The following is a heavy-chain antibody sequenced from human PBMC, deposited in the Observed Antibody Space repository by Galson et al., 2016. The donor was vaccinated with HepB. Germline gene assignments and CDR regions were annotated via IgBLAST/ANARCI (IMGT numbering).Heavy chain of an antibody. Sequence: LRLSCAASGFTFRRHGMHWVRQAPGKGLEWMAAIWFDGSNKYYADFVKGRFTISRDNSENTLYLQMDSLRAEDTAVYYCARVGDLGGDYFDYWGQGTTVTVSS. D-gene: IGHD2-21*01. CDR3: ARVGDLGGDYFDY. J-gene: IGHJ4*03. V-gene: IGHV3-33*01. CDR2: IWFDGSNK. CDR1: GFTFRRHG.